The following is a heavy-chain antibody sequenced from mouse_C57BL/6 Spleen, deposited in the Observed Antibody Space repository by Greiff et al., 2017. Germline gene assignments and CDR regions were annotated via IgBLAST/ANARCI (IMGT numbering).Heavy chain of an antibody. Sequence: VQLQQSGGDLVKPGGSLKLSCAASGFTFSSYGMSWVRQTPDKRLEWVATISSGGSYTYYPDSVKGRFTISRDNAKNTLYLQMSSLKSEDTAMYYCARGITTVVGGFAYWGQGTLVTVSA. J-gene: IGHJ3*01. V-gene: IGHV5-6*01. CDR2: ISSGGSYT. CDR3: ARGITTVVGGFAY. CDR1: GFTFSSYG. D-gene: IGHD1-1*01.